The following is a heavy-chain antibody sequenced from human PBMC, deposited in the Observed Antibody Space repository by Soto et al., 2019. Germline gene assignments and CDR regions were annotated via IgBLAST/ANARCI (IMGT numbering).Heavy chain of an antibody. Sequence: GGSLRLSCVASGFTFSSYWMTWVRQAPGKGLEWVANIKQDGSEKYHVDSVKGRFSISRDNAKNSLYLQMNSLSAEDTAVYYCARGGSSSPSTSWGQGTLVTVSS. J-gene: IGHJ5*02. CDR2: IKQDGSEK. CDR3: ARGGSSSPSTS. V-gene: IGHV3-7*01. D-gene: IGHD1-26*01. CDR1: GFTFSSYW.